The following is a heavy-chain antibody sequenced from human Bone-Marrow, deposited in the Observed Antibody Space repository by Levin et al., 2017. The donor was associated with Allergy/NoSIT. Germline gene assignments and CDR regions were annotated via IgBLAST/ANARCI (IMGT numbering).Heavy chain of an antibody. CDR1: GFNFSPSG. CDR3: ARDGPHWSRDL. D-gene: IGHD2-8*02. Sequence: GESLKISCSASGFNFSPSGMTWVRRAPGKGLEWVSTISAGNNIFCPDSLKGRFTISRDNDRSSVFLRMDSLRVEDTAVYYCARDGPHWSRDLWGPGILVTGSS. V-gene: IGHV3-21*01. CDR2: ISAGNNI. J-gene: IGHJ5*02.